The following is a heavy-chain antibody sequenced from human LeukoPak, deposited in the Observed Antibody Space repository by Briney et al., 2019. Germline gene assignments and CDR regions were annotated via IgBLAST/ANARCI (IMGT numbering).Heavy chain of an antibody. CDR1: GGSISSHY. J-gene: IGHJ5*02. D-gene: IGHD3-16*02. CDR2: IYYSGST. Sequence: SETLSLTCTVSGGSISSHYWSWIRQPPGKGLEWIGCIYYSGSTNYNPSLKSRVTISVDTSKNQFSLKLSSVTAADTAVYYCAREAGITGTAYDYVWGSYRTTNWFDPWGQGTLVTVSS. CDR3: AREAGITGTAYDYVWGSYRTTNWFDP. V-gene: IGHV4-59*11.